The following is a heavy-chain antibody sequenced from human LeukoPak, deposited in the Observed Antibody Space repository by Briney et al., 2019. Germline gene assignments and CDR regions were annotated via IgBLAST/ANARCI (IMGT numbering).Heavy chain of an antibody. Sequence: SGGSLRLSCAASGFTFSSYGMSWVRQAPGKGLEWVSAISGSGGSTYYADSVKGRFTISRDNSKNTLYLQMNSLRAEDTAVYYCARLKPLWSNYFDYWGQGTLVTVSS. D-gene: IGHD5-18*01. V-gene: IGHV3-23*01. J-gene: IGHJ4*02. CDR3: ARLKPLWSNYFDY. CDR1: GFTFSSYG. CDR2: ISGSGGST.